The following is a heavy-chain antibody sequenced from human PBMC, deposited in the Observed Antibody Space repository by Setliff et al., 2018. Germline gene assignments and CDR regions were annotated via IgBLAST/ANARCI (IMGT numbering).Heavy chain of an antibody. J-gene: IGHJ4*02. CDR1: GFSFSSYI. Sequence: PGGSLRLSCAASGFSFSSYIINWVRQAPGKGLEWVSSISRSSNYISYADSVKGRFTISRDNAKNSLYLQMNSLRAEDTALYYCARDRGGATTRDFWGQGTLVTVSS. D-gene: IGHD1-26*01. CDR3: ARDRGGATTRDF. V-gene: IGHV3-21*01. CDR2: ISRSSNYI.